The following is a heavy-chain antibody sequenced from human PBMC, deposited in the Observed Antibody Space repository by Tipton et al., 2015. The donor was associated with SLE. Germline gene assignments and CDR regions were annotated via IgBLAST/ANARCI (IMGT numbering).Heavy chain of an antibody. Sequence: QLVQSGAEVKKPGASVKVSCKASGYTFIDYDINLVRRATGQGLEWMGFMNPYSHKTGYAQKFQGRVTLTWSTSTGTAYMELRSLRSDDTAVYYCALGVISYCSGGSCYSDWGQGTLVTVSS. V-gene: IGHV1-8*01. CDR2: MNPYSHKT. D-gene: IGHD2-15*01. CDR1: GYTFIDYD. J-gene: IGHJ4*02. CDR3: ALGVISYCSGGSCYSD.